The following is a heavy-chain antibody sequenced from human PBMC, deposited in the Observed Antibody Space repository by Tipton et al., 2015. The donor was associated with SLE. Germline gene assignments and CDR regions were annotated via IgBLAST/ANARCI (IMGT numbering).Heavy chain of an antibody. Sequence: TLSLTCTVSGDSISNSDYYWGWIRQPPGKGLEWIGGIYYSGSTYDSPSLKSRVTISVDTPKNQFSLKLSSVTAADTAVYYCARGRHRAGSWFDPWGQGTLVTVSS. V-gene: IGHV4-39*01. J-gene: IGHJ5*02. CDR2: IYYSGST. D-gene: IGHD3-10*01. CDR1: GDSISNSDYY. CDR3: ARGRHRAGSWFDP.